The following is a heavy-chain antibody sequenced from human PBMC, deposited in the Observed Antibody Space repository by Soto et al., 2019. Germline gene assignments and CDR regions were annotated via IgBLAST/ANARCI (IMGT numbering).Heavy chain of an antibody. V-gene: IGHV4-39*01. CDR1: GGSISSSSYY. CDR2: IYYSGST. CDR3: ARRSSGWYYAFDI. D-gene: IGHD6-19*01. J-gene: IGHJ3*02. Sequence: PSETLSLTCTVSGGSISSSSYYWGWIRQPPGKGLEWIGSIYYSGSTYYNPSLKSRVTISVDTSKNQFSLKLSSVTAADTAVYYCARRSSGWYYAFDIWGQGTMVTVSS.